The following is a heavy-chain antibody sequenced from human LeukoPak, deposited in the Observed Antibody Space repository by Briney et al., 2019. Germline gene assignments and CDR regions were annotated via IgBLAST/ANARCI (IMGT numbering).Heavy chain of an antibody. J-gene: IGHJ4*02. V-gene: IGHV3-74*01. D-gene: IGHD3-10*01. CDR3: ARERYYYGSGSLLDY. CDR2: INSDGSST. CDR1: GFTFSSYW. Sequence: GGSLRLSCAASGFTFSSYWMHWVRQAPGKGLVWVSRINSDGSSTSYADSVKGRFTISRDNATNTLYLQMNSLRAEDTAVYYCARERYYYGSGSLLDYWGQGTLVTVSS.